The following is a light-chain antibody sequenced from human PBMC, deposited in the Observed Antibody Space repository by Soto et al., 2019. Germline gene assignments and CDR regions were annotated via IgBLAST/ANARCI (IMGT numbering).Light chain of an antibody. CDR1: SSDVGGLNY. Sequence: QSVLTQPASVSGSPGQSITISCTGTSSDVGGLNYVSWYQHHPVNAPKLIIYEVTYRPSGVSDRFSGSKSDNTASLTISGLQTEDGAEYFCSSFTISSTGVFGGGTKLTVL. V-gene: IGLV2-14*01. CDR2: EVT. J-gene: IGLJ3*02. CDR3: SSFTISSTGV.